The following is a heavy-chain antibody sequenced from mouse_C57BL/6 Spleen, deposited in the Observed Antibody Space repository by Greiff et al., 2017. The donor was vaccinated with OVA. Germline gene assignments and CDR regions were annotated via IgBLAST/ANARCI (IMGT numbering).Heavy chain of an antibody. V-gene: IGHV1-64*01. CDR2: IHPNSGST. CDR3: ARSDYYGSSLYYFDY. D-gene: IGHD1-1*01. CDR1: GYTFTSYW. J-gene: IGHJ2*01. Sequence: QVQLQQPGAELVKPGASVKLSCKASGYTFTSYWMHWVKQRPGQGLEWIGMIHPNSGSTNYNEKLKSKATLTVDKSSSTAYMQLSSLTSEDSAVYYCARSDYYGSSLYYFDYWGQGTTLTVSS.